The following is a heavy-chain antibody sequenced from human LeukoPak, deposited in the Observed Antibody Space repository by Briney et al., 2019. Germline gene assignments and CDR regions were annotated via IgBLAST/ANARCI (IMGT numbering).Heavy chain of an antibody. CDR3: ARDGYDSSGYYFDY. Sequence: SETLSLTCAVYGGSFSGYYWSWIRQPPGKGLEWIGEINHSGSTNYNPSLRSRVTISVDTSKNQFSLKLSSVTAADTAVYYCARDGYDSSGYYFDYWGQGTLVTVSS. D-gene: IGHD3-22*01. CDR1: GGSFSGYY. J-gene: IGHJ4*02. CDR2: INHSGST. V-gene: IGHV4-34*01.